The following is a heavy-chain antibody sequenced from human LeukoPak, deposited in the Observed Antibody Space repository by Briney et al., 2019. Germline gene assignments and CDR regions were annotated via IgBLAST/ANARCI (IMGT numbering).Heavy chain of an antibody. J-gene: IGHJ4*02. CDR1: GFTVSSNY. D-gene: IGHD2-21*02. CDR3: AVCSGDCYD. V-gene: IGHV3-53*01. CDR2: IYSGGNT. Sequence: GGSLRLSCAASGFTVSSNYMNWVRQAPGKGLEWVSVIYSGGNTYYADSVMGGFAISKNNSKNTLYLQMNSLRAEDTAVYYCAVCSGDCYDWGQGTLVTVSS.